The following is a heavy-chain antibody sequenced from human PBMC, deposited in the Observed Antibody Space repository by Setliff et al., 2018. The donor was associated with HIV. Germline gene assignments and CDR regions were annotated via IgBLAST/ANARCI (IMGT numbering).Heavy chain of an antibody. CDR2: INHSGST. Sequence: LSLTCAVHPASSSSYYWTWIRQPPGKGLEWVGEINHSGSTNYNSSLNSRVTISVDTSQTQFSLNLTSVTAADTAVYYCASRIYYYDSSRVLREEGFDPWGQGTLVTVSS. CDR3: ASRIYYYDSSRVLREEGFDP. CDR1: PASSSSYY. D-gene: IGHD3-22*01. V-gene: IGHV4-34*01. J-gene: IGHJ5*02.